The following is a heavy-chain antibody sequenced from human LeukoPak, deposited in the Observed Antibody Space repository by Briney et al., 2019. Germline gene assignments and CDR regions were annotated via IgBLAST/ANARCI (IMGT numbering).Heavy chain of an antibody. CDR3: ARNVTAGFFDY. Sequence: SETLSLTCAVSGSSITNDYFWGWIRQPPGKGLEWIATIYHSWGIYFNPSLKSRVSISLDVSKNQFSLKLTSLTAADTAIYYCARNVTAGFFDYWGQGILVTVS. J-gene: IGHJ4*02. CDR1: GSSITNDYF. V-gene: IGHV4-38-2*01. D-gene: IGHD1-1*01. CDR2: IYHSWGI.